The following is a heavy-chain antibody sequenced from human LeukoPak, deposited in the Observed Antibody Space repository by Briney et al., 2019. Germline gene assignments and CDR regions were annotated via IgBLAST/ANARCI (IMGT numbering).Heavy chain of an antibody. V-gene: IGHV4-34*01. CDR1: GGSFSGYY. CDR2: INHSGSI. CDR3: ARRAGLHSLDY. D-gene: IGHD5/OR15-5a*01. J-gene: IGHJ4*02. Sequence: SETLSLTCAVYGGSFSGYYRSWIRQPPGKGLEWIGEINHSGSINYNPSLKSRVTISVDTSKNQFSLRLSSVSAADTALYFCARRAGLHSLDYWDQGTLVTVSS.